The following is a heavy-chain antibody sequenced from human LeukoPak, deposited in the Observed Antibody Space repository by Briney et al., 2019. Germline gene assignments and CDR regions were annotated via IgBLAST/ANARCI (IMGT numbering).Heavy chain of an antibody. CDR3: AKALRAYSYDY. D-gene: IGHD5-18*01. V-gene: IGHV3-53*01. J-gene: IGHJ4*02. Sequence: GGSLRLSCAASGFIVSSIYMSWVRQAPGKGLEWVSVIYSGEGTDYADSVKGRFTISRDISKNTLYLQLNSLRVEDTAVYYCAKALRAYSYDYWGQGALVTVSS. CDR2: IYSGEGT. CDR1: GFIVSSIY.